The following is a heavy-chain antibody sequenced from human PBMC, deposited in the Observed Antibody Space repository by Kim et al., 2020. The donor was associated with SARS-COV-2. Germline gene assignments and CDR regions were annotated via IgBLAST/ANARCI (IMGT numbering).Heavy chain of an antibody. CDR2: ISSSTTYI. CDR1: GFTFSSYA. V-gene: IGHV3-21*01. D-gene: IGHD5-18*01. Sequence: GGSLRLSCAASGFTFSSYAMSWVRQAPGKGLEWVSSISSSTTYIYYADSVKGRFTISRANAKNSLYLQMNSLTVEDTAIYYCARDSYGSGLSINCFDPWG. J-gene: IGHJ5*02. CDR3: ARDSYGSGLSINCFDP.